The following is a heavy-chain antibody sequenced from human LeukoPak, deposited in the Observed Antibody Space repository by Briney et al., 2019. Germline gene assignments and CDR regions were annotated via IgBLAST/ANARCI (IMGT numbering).Heavy chain of an antibody. Sequence: ASVKVSCTVSGYTLTELSMHWVRQAPGKGLEWMGGFDPEDGETIYAQKFQGRVTMTEDTSTDTAYMELSSLRSEDTAVYYCAILYSGSYYFDYWGQGTLVTVSS. V-gene: IGHV1-24*01. J-gene: IGHJ4*02. D-gene: IGHD1-26*01. CDR2: FDPEDGET. CDR1: GYTLTELS. CDR3: AILYSGSYYFDY.